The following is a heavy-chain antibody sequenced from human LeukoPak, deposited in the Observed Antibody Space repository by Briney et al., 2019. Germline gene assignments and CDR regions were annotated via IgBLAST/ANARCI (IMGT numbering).Heavy chain of an antibody. CDR1: GYRFTTYW. CDR2: IYPGDSDT. J-gene: IGHJ4*02. Sequence: GESLKISCKASGYRFTTYWSGWVRQMPGKGLECMGIIYPGDSDTRYSPSFQGQVTISADKSISTAYLQWSSLKASDTAMYYCARHQIVGATRSPFDYWGQGTLVTVSS. V-gene: IGHV5-51*01. CDR3: ARHQIVGATRSPFDY. D-gene: IGHD1-26*01.